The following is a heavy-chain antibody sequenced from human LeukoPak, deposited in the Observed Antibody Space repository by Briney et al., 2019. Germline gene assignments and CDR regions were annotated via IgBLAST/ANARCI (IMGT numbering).Heavy chain of an antibody. CDR1: GFTFSSYA. D-gene: IGHD3-10*01. CDR3: AKGSGSYPRNNWFDP. Sequence: GGSLRLSCAASGFTFSSYAMSWVRQAPGKGLEWVSAISGSGGSTYYADSVKGRFTISRDNSKNTLYLQMNSLRAEDTAVYYCAKGSGSYPRNNWFDPWGQGTLVTVSS. V-gene: IGHV3-23*01. CDR2: ISGSGGST. J-gene: IGHJ5*02.